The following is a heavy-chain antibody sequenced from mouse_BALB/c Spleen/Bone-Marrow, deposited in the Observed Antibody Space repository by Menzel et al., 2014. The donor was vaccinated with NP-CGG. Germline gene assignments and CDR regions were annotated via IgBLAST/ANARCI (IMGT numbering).Heavy chain of an antibody. V-gene: IGHV5-6*02. CDR1: GSTFSTYG. Sequence: EVKLMESGGDLVKPGGSLKLSCAASGSTFSTYGMSWVRQTPDKRLEWVATINSGGGNTYYLDSVKGRFTISRDNARNALYLQMSSLKSEDTAMYYCARRGNWDVGRSFDVWGAGTTVTVSS. CDR2: INSGGGNT. J-gene: IGHJ1*01. CDR3: ARRGNWDVGRSFDV. D-gene: IGHD4-1*01.